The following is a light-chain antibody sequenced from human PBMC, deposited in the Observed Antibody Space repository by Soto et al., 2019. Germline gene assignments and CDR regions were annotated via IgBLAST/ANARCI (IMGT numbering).Light chain of an antibody. J-gene: IGKJ5*01. V-gene: IGKV3-11*01. Sequence: EIVLTQSPATLSLSPGERATLSCRASQTVSSSLAWYQQKPGQAPRLLIYEASNRATGVPARFSGSGSGTDFTLTVSSLEPEDFALYYCQQRSNWPPEITFGQGTRLEIK. CDR2: EAS. CDR3: QQRSNWPPEIT. CDR1: QTVSSS.